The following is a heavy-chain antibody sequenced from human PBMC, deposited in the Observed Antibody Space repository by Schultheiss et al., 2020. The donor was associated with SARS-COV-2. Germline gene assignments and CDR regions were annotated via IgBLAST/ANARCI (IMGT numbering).Heavy chain of an antibody. CDR2: ISYDGSNK. J-gene: IGHJ4*02. Sequence: GGSLRLSCAASGFTFSSYSMNWVRQAPGKGLEWVAVISYDGSNKYYADSVKGRFTISRDNSKNTLYLQMNSLKTEDTAVYYCTTVTRRFGELSGLANWGQGTLVTVSS. CDR3: TTVTRRFGELSGLAN. V-gene: IGHV3-30*03. D-gene: IGHD3-10*01. CDR1: GFTFSSYS.